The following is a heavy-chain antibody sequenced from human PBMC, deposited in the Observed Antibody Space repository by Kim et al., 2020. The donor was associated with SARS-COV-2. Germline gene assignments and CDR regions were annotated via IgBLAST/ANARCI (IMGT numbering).Heavy chain of an antibody. CDR1: GFSVSNSY. D-gene: IGHD3-22*01. J-gene: IGHJ2*01. CDR2: IYIGGTT. V-gene: IGHV3-53*01. Sequence: GGSLRLSCAASGFSVSNSYMRWVRQAPGKGMEWVSVIYIGGTTYYADSVGGRFSISRDNSKNTLYLQMNSLGAEDTAVYYCARVGGDSSGPLSWYFDLWGRGTLVTVSS. CDR3: ARVGGDSSGPLSWYFDL.